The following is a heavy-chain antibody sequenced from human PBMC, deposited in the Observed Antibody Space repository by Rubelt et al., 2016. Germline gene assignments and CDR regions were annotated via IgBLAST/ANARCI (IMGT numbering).Heavy chain of an antibody. CDR3: AREDCVNNWVDY. V-gene: IGHV4-39*07. CDR2: IYYSGST. J-gene: IGHJ4*02. CDR1: GGSFSGFY. D-gene: IGHD1-1*01. Sequence: QVQLQESGPGLVKPSETLSLTCTVYGGSFSGFYWSWIRQSPGKGLEWIGSIYYSGSTYYNPSLKSRVTMSVHPSKNQLSLKMGAVTAADTAVYYCAREDCVNNWVDYWGQGTRVTVSS.